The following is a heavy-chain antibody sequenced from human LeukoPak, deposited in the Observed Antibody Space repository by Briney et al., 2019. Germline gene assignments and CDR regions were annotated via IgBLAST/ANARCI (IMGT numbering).Heavy chain of an antibody. CDR2: ISGSGGTT. V-gene: IGHV3-23*01. CDR3: AKGPRSYFDFWAD. Sequence: GGSLRLSCAASGFTFSSYAMSWVRQAPGKGLEWVSAISGSGGTTYYADSVKGRFTISRDNSKNTLYLQMNSLRAEDTAVYYCAKGPRSYFDFWADWGQGTLVTVSS. J-gene: IGHJ4*02. CDR1: GFTFSSYA. D-gene: IGHD3-3*01.